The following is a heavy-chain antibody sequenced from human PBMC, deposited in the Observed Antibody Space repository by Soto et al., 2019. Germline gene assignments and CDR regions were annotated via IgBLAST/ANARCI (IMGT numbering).Heavy chain of an antibody. J-gene: IGHJ3*02. V-gene: IGHV1-2*04. Sequence: ASVKVSCKASGYTFTGYDMHWVRQAPGQGREWMGWINPNSGGTNYAQKFQGWVTMTRDTSISTAYMELSRLRSDDTAMYYCAVTYYYDSSGYYVSSAFDIWGQGTMVTVSS. CDR1: GYTFTGYD. CDR2: INPNSGGT. D-gene: IGHD3-22*01. CDR3: AVTYYYDSSGYYVSSAFDI.